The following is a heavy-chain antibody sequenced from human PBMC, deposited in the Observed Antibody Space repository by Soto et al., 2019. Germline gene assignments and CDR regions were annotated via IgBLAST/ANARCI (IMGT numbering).Heavy chain of an antibody. CDR2: ISGSGGST. D-gene: IGHD4-17*01. J-gene: IGHJ4*02. CDR3: AKDGLRGLTEDY. Sequence: GGSLRLSCAASGSTFSSYAMSWVRQAPGKGLEWVSAISGSGGSTYYADSVKGRFTISRDNSKNTLYLQMNSLRAEDTAVYYCAKDGLRGLTEDYWGQGTLVTVSS. CDR1: GSTFSSYA. V-gene: IGHV3-23*01.